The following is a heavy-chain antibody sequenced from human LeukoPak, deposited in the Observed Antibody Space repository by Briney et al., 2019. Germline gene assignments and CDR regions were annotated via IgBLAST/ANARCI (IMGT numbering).Heavy chain of an antibody. Sequence: GGSLRLSCAASGFTFSDYGMSWVRQAPGKGLEWVSTIIVNGGRTFYADSVKGRFTISRDNPKNTLYLQMNSLRAEDTAVYYCAKGGGVLVGPTMAYWGQGTLVTVSS. D-gene: IGHD1-26*01. CDR2: IIVNGGRT. V-gene: IGHV3-23*01. CDR1: GFTFSDYG. CDR3: AKGGGVLVGPTMAY. J-gene: IGHJ4*02.